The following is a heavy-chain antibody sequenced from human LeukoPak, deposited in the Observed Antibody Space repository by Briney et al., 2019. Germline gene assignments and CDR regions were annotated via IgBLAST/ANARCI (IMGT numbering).Heavy chain of an antibody. Sequence: SETLSLTCTVSGDSISSSSYYWAWIRQPPGKGPEWIGSIYYSGITQYNPSLKSRLSMSIDTSKNHFSLKLNSVTAADTAVYYCARVRGGSMWYSAEQTVGQTNYWGQGTLVTVSS. V-gene: IGHV4-39*07. J-gene: IGHJ4*02. CDR2: IYYSGIT. CDR3: ARVRGGSMWYSAEQTVGQTNY. CDR1: GDSISSSSYY. D-gene: IGHD6-13*01.